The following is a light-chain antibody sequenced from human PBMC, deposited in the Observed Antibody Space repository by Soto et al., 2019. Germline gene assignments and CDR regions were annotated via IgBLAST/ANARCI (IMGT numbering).Light chain of an antibody. J-gene: IGKJ4*01. Sequence: EIVLTQSPATLSVSPGETATLCCGASQSVSSSVAWYQQKPGRAPRLLISGASTRATGIPARFSGSGSGTDFTLTISSLQSEDFAVYYCQQYNAWPPLTFGGGTKVEIK. CDR2: GAS. CDR1: QSVSSS. CDR3: QQYNAWPPLT. V-gene: IGKV3-15*01.